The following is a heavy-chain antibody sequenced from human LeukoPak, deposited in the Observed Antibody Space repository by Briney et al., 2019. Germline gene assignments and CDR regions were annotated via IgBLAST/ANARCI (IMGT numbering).Heavy chain of an antibody. J-gene: IGHJ3*02. V-gene: IGHV3-21*01. CDR1: GFTFSDYY. CDR3: ARMEIVVIPHAFDI. CDR2: ISSSSSYI. D-gene: IGHD3-22*01. Sequence: GGSLRLSCAASGFTFSDYYMNWVRQAPGKGLEWVSSISSSSSYIYYADSVKGRFTISRDNAKNSLYLQMNSLRAEDTAVYYCARMEIVVIPHAFDIWGQGTMVTVSS.